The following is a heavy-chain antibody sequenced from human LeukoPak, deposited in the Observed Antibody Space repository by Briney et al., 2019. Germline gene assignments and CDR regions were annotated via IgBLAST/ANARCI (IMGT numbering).Heavy chain of an antibody. CDR3: ARRSPSGGFFDY. V-gene: IGHV4-34*01. Sequence: SETLSLTCAVYGGSFSGYYWSWIRQPPGKGLEWIGEINHSGSTNYNPSLKSRVTISVDTSKNQFSLKLSSVTAADTAVYYCARRSPSGGFFDYWGQGTLVTVSS. CDR1: GGSFSGYY. D-gene: IGHD3-10*01. CDR2: INHSGST. J-gene: IGHJ4*02.